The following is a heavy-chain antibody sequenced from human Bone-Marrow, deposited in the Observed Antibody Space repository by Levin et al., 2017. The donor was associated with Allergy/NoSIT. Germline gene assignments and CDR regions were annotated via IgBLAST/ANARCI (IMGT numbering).Heavy chain of an antibody. CDR3: AHRRDWFDP. J-gene: IGHJ5*02. V-gene: IGHV2-5*02. Sequence: SGPTLVKPTQTLTLTCTFSGFSFNTSGVGVGWIRQPPGKALEWLAFIYWDDDKRYSPSLKSRLTITRDTSKNQVVLTMANMDPVDTATYYCAHRRDWFDPWGQGTLVTVSS. CDR1: GFSFNTSGVG. CDR2: IYWDDDK.